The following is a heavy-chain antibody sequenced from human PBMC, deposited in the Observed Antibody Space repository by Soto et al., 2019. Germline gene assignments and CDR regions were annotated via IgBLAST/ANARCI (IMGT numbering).Heavy chain of an antibody. V-gene: IGHV1-18*01. D-gene: IGHD3-3*01. CDR2: ISAYNGNT. Sequence: ASVKVSCKASGYTFTSYGISWVRQAPGQGLEWMGWISAYNGNTNYAQKLQGRVTMTTDTSISTAYMELSSLRSEDTAVYYCARDIYYDFWSGPSGAFDIWGQGTMVTVSS. CDR3: ARDIYYDFWSGPSGAFDI. CDR1: GYTFTSYG. J-gene: IGHJ3*02.